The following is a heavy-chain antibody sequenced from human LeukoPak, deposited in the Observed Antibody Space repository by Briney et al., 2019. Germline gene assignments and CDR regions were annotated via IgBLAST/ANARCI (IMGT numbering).Heavy chain of an antibody. Sequence: SGGSLRLSCAASGFTVSSNYMSWVRQAPGKGLEWVSLIYSGGSTYYTDSVKGRSTISRDNAKNSLYLQMNSLRAEDTAVYYCARTHSPLDYSNGGDYWGRGTLVTVSS. V-gene: IGHV3-53*01. D-gene: IGHD4-11*01. J-gene: IGHJ4*02. CDR3: ARTHSPLDYSNGGDY. CDR1: GFTVSSNY. CDR2: IYSGGST.